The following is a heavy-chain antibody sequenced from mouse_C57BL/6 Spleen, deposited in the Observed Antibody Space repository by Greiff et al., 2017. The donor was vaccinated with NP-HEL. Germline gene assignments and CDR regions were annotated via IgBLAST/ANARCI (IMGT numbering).Heavy chain of an antibody. J-gene: IGHJ1*03. V-gene: IGHV1-55*01. Sequence: QVQLQQPGAELVKPGASVKMSCKASGYTFTSYWITWVKQRPGQGLEWIGDIYPGSGSTNYNEKFKSKATLTVDTSSSPAYMQLSILTSEDSAVYYCARSYYDYDEGYFDVWGTGTTVTVSS. D-gene: IGHD2-4*01. CDR1: GYTFTSYW. CDR3: ARSYYDYDEGYFDV. CDR2: IYPGSGST.